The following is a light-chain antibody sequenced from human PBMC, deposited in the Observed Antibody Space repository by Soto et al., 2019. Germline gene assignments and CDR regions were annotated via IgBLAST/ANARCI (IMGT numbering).Light chain of an antibody. V-gene: IGKV3-15*01. CDR3: QQHNYWPS. CDR1: QGVATN. CDR2: SAS. Sequence: EIEMTQSPATLSASPGERATLSCRASQGVATNLAWYQQKPGQVPRLLIHSASTRATGVPARFSGSGSGTEFTLTISSLQSEDVAVYYCQQHNYWPSFGQGTKLEIK. J-gene: IGKJ2*01.